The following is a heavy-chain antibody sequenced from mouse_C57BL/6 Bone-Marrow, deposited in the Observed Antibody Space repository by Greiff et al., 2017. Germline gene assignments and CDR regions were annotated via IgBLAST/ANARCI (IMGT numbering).Heavy chain of an antibody. J-gene: IGHJ2*01. Sequence: EVKLVESGGDLVKPGGSLKLSCAASGFTFSSYGMSWVRQTPDKRLEWVATISSGGSYTYYPDSVKGRFTISRDNAKNTLYLQMSSLKSEDTAMYYCARRYDGYYRDYFDYWGQGTTRTVSS. CDR1: GFTFSSYG. CDR3: ARRYDGYYRDYFDY. D-gene: IGHD2-3*01. CDR2: ISSGGSYT. V-gene: IGHV5-6*02.